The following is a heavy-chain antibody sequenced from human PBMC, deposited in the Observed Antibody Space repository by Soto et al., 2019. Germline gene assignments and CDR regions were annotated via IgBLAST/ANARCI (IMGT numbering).Heavy chain of an antibody. D-gene: IGHD3-16*01. Sequence: SGPTLVNPTQTLTLTCTVSGFSLTTRGMTVGWIRQPPGKAPEWPALAYEYSPSLQYRLTFTKDTSKSQVVLTMTNVHPGDTATYYCTLGHDSSMCPIYWGQGIQVTVSS. CDR2: AYE. J-gene: IGHJ4*02. V-gene: IGHV2-5*01. CDR3: TLGHDSSMCPIY. CDR1: GFSLTTRGMT.